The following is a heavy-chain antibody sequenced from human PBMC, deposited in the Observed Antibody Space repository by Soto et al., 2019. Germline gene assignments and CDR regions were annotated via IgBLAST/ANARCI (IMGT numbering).Heavy chain of an antibody. Sequence: GESLKISCKGSGYSFTSYWIGWVRQMPGKGLEWMGIIYPGDSDTRYSPSFQGQVTISADKSISTAYLQWGSLKAPDTAMYYCARIIYCTNGVCSLGMDVWGQGTTVTVSS. D-gene: IGHD2-8*01. CDR3: ARIIYCTNGVCSLGMDV. CDR1: GYSFTSYW. V-gene: IGHV5-51*01. J-gene: IGHJ6*02. CDR2: IYPGDSDT.